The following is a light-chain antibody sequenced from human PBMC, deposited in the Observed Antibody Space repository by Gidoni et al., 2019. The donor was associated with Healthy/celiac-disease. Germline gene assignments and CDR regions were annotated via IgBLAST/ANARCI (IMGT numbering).Light chain of an antibody. CDR3: QQYDNLLPCS. V-gene: IGKV1-33*01. CDR1: QDISNY. CDR2: DAS. J-gene: IGKJ2*04. Sequence: IQMTQSPSSLSASVGDRVTITCQASQDISNYLNWYQQKPGKAPKLLIYDASNLETGVPSRFSGSGSGTDFTFTISSLQPEDIATYYCQQYDNLLPCSFXQXTKLEIK.